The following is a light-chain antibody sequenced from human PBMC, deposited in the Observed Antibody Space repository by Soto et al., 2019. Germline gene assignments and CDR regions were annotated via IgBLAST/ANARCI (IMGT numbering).Light chain of an antibody. CDR1: QSVSSTY. V-gene: IGKV3-20*01. J-gene: IGKJ5*01. CDR3: QQYGSSPPVT. CDR2: GAS. Sequence: EIVLTQSPATLSLSPGERATLSCRASQSVSSTYLAWYQQKPGQAPRLLIDGASRRATGIPDRFSGRGSGTEFTLTISRLEPEDFAVYYCQQYGSSPPVTFGQGTRLEIK.